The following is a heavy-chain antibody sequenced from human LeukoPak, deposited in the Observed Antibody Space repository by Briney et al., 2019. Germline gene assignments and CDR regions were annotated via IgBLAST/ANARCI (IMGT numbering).Heavy chain of an antibody. V-gene: IGHV4-31*03. CDR2: IYYSGST. CDR3: ARGGGAAAGIDY. CDR1: GGSISSGGYY. J-gene: IGHJ4*02. Sequence: TLSLTCTVSGGSISSGGYYWSWIRQHPGKGLEWIGYIYYSGSTYYNPSLKSRVTISVDTSKNQFSLKLSSVTAADTAVYYCARGGGAAAGIDYWGQGTLVTVSS. D-gene: IGHD6-13*01.